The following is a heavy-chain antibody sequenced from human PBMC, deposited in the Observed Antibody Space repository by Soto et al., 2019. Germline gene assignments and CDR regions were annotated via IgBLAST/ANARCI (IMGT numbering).Heavy chain of an antibody. J-gene: IGHJ3*02. Sequence: PGGAQRAFCAASGCTFSSYAMSWVRQAPGEGLEWVSAISGSGGSTYYADSVKGRFTISRDNSKNTLYLQMNSLRAEDTAVYYCAKDPGRGSCYYPDAFAIWVQGTTVLVSS. V-gene: IGHV3-23*01. CDR1: GCTFSSYA. D-gene: IGHD3-22*01. CDR3: AKDPGRGSCYYPDAFAI. CDR2: ISGSGGST.